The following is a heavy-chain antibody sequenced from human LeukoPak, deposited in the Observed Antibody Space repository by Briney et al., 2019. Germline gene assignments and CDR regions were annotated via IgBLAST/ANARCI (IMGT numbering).Heavy chain of an antibody. D-gene: IGHD2-2*01. V-gene: IGHV3-30*02. CDR1: GFTFSSYG. Sequence: GGSLRLSCAASGFTFSSYGMHWVRQAPGKGLEWVAFIRYDGSNKYYADSVKGRFTISRVNSKNTLYLQMNSLRAEDTAAYYCAKARLWYQLLLDYWGQGTLVTVSS. CDR2: IRYDGSNK. J-gene: IGHJ4*02. CDR3: AKARLWYQLLLDY.